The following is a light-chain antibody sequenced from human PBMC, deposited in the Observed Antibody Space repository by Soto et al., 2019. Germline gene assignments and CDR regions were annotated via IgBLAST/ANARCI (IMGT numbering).Light chain of an antibody. CDR2: GAS. Sequence: DFQMTQSPSSVSASVGDRVTITCRASQDIHTWLAWYQQRPGKAPKLLIHGASSLQSGVPSRFSGSGSGTDFTLTISSLQPEDFATYYCQQANSFPFTFGPGTKVDIK. J-gene: IGKJ3*01. CDR3: QQANSFPFT. V-gene: IGKV1-12*01. CDR1: QDIHTW.